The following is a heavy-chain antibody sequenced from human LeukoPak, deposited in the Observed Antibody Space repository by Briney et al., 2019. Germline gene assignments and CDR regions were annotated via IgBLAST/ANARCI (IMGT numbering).Heavy chain of an antibody. CDR3: ARVTYCSSTSCYYYFDP. J-gene: IGHJ5*02. CDR2: INPNSGGT. D-gene: IGHD2-2*01. CDR1: GYTFTGYY. Sequence: ASVKVSCKASGYTFTGYYMHWVRQAPGQGLEWMGWINPNSGGTNYAQKFQGRVTMTRDTSISTAYMKLSRLRSDDTAVYYCARVTYCSSTSCYYYFDPWGQGTLVTVSS. V-gene: IGHV1-2*02.